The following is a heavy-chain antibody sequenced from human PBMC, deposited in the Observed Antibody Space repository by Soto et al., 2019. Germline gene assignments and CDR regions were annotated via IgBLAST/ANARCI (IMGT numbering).Heavy chain of an antibody. V-gene: IGHV2-5*02. CDR1: GFSLSTSGAA. Sequence: QITLKESGPTLVNPTQTLTLTCTFSGFSLSTSGAAVGWIRQPPGKALEWLALVYWDDDKRYSPSIKNRVTITQDTSKNQVVLTLTNADPVDTAKYYCAHRQLVTFFGLVPQTDVWFDSWGQGTLVTVPS. CDR2: VYWDDDK. J-gene: IGHJ5*01. CDR3: AHRQLVTFFGLVPQTDVWFDS. D-gene: IGHD3-3*01.